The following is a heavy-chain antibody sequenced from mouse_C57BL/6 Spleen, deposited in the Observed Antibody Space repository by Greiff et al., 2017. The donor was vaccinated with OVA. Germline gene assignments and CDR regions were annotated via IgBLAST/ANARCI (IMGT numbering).Heavy chain of an antibody. CDR3: ARGNYYGSSYGYFDV. CDR1: GFTFSDYG. D-gene: IGHD1-1*01. Sequence: VQLKESGGGLVKPGGSLKLSCAASGFTFSDYGMHWVRQAPEKGLEWVAYISSGSSTIYYADTVKGRFTISRDNAKNTLFLQMTSLRSEDTAMYYCARGNYYGSSYGYFDVWGTGTTVTVSS. V-gene: IGHV5-17*01. J-gene: IGHJ1*03. CDR2: ISSGSSTI.